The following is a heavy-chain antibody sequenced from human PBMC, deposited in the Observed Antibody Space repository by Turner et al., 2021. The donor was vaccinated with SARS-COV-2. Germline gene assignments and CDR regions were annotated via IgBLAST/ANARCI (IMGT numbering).Heavy chain of an antibody. CDR2: ISYDGSNK. J-gene: IGHJ4*02. CDR1: GVTFSSYV. Sequence: QVQLVESGGGVVEPGRSLILSCAASGVTFSSYVMNWVRQDRGKGLEWVAVISYDGSNKYYADSVKGRFTSSRDNSKNTLYLQMNSRRAEDTAVYYCAKGGWYYDILTGSYFDYWGQGTLVTVSS. D-gene: IGHD3-9*01. V-gene: IGHV3-30*18. CDR3: AKGGWYYDILTGSYFDY.